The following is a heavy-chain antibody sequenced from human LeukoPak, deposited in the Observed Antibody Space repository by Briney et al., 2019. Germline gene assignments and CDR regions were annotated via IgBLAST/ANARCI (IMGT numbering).Heavy chain of an antibody. V-gene: IGHV3-7*03. Sequence: PGGSLRLSCAPSGFTFSSYWMNWVRQAPGKGLEWVANIKQDGSEKYYVDSVKGRFTISRDNAKNSLYLQMNSLRAEDTALYYCAKDVKFNRLNYIDYWGQGTLVTVSS. CDR2: IKQDGSEK. CDR3: AKDVKFNRLNYIDY. D-gene: IGHD1-14*01. CDR1: GFTFSSYW. J-gene: IGHJ4*02.